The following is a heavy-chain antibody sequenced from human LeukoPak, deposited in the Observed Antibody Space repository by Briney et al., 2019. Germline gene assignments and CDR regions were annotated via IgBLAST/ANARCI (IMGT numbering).Heavy chain of an antibody. CDR1: GFTFNSHW. D-gene: IGHD6-19*01. Sequence: GGSLRLXCAASGFTFNSHWMHWVRQAPGKGLVWVSRINSDGSSTSYADSVKGRFTISRDNAKNTLYLQMNSLRAEDTAVYYCARASSGWPPLIDYWGQGTLVTVSS. V-gene: IGHV3-74*01. CDR3: ARASSGWPPLIDY. J-gene: IGHJ4*02. CDR2: INSDGSST.